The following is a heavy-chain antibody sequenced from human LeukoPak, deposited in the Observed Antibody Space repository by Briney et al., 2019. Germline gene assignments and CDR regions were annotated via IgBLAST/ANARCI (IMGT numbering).Heavy chain of an antibody. D-gene: IGHD3-22*01. Sequence: GGSLRLSCAASEFSVGSNYMTWVRQAPGKGLEWVSLIYSGGSTYYADSVKGRFTISRDNSKNTLYLQMNSLRAEDTAVYYCARAPISFYDSSGYYFDYWGQGTLVTVSS. V-gene: IGHV3-66*01. J-gene: IGHJ4*02. CDR2: IYSGGST. CDR1: EFSVGSNY. CDR3: ARAPISFYDSSGYYFDY.